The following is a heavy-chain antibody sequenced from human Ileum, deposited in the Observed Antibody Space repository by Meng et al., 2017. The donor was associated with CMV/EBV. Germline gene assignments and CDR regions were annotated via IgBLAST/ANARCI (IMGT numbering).Heavy chain of an antibody. Sequence: SETLSLTCTVSGGSISSYYWSWSRQPPGKGLEWIGYIYYSGSTNYNPSLKSRVTISVDTSKNQFSLKLSSVTAADTAVYYCAREGVVGAPSWFDPWGQGTLVTVSS. V-gene: IGHV4-59*01. CDR3: AREGVVGAPSWFDP. D-gene: IGHD1-26*01. CDR1: GGSISSYY. CDR2: IYYSGST. J-gene: IGHJ5*02.